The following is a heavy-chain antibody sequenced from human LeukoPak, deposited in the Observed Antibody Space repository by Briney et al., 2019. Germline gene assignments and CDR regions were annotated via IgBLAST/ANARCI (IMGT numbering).Heavy chain of an antibody. CDR1: GYTFTSNY. V-gene: IGHV1-46*01. CDR2: ISPSGGST. CDR3: ARDFGSSSSGNWFDP. Sequence: ASVKVSCKAFGYTFTSNYMHWVRQAPGQGPEWMGVISPSGGSTTYAQKLQGRVTMTTDTSTSTAYMELRSLRSDDTAVYYCARDFGSSSSGNWFDPWGQGTLVTVSS. D-gene: IGHD6-6*01. J-gene: IGHJ5*02.